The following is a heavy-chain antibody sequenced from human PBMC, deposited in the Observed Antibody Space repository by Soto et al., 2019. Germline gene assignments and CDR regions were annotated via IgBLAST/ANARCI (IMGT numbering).Heavy chain of an antibody. Sequence: QVQLLQSGAEVKKPGASVKVSCKASGYMFNTYGIPWVRQAPGQGLEWMGWISVYNGNIDYAQKFEGRVTMTIDTSTSTAYMELKSLTSDDTAVYYCARTYGSGDYFLPFEYWGQGTPVSVSS. D-gene: IGHD3-10*01. V-gene: IGHV1-18*01. CDR1: GYMFNTYG. J-gene: IGHJ4*02. CDR2: ISVYNGNI. CDR3: ARTYGSGDYFLPFEY.